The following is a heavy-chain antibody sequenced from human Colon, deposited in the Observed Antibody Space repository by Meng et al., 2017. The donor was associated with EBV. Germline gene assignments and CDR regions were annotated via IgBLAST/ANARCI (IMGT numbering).Heavy chain of an antibody. CDR1: EYTFTDYY. Sequence: QVHLEQSGSGVKKPGXSVKVSCKASEYTFTDYYLHWVRQAPGQGLEWMGWIDPKNDVTKYAQKFQGRVTMTRDRSLSTAYLELSGLKSDDTAVYYCARGSGLGLFHYSMDAWGQGTSVTVSS. CDR2: IDPKNDVT. CDR3: ARGSGLGLFHYSMDA. D-gene: IGHD3/OR15-3a*01. J-gene: IGHJ6*02. V-gene: IGHV1-2*02.